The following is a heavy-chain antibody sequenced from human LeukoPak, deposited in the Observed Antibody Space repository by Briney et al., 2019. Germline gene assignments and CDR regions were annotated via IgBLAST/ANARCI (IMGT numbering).Heavy chain of an antibody. Sequence: SQTLSLTCTVSGGSFSSGGYFWTWIRQHPGTGLEWIGYISYRGSTYYNPSLQSRVTMSVDTSKNQFSLRLSSVTAADTAVYYCARDGRAGSLFAYWGQGTLVTVSS. CDR1: GGSFSSGGYF. J-gene: IGHJ4*02. V-gene: IGHV4-31*03. CDR2: ISYRGST. D-gene: IGHD6-19*01. CDR3: ARDGRAGSLFAY.